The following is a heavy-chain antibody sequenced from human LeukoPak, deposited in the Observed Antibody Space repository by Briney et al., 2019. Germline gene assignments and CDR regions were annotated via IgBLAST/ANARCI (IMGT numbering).Heavy chain of an antibody. V-gene: IGHV3-48*03. J-gene: IGHJ3*02. CDR1: GFTFGIYA. Sequence: PGGSLRLSCAASGFTFGIYAMNWVRQAPGKGLEWVSYIGPSGSNIYYADSVKGRFTISRDNAKNSLYLQMNSLRAEDTAVYYCARGGSYLSAFDIWGQGTMVTVSS. D-gene: IGHD1-26*01. CDR2: IGPSGSNI. CDR3: ARGGSYLSAFDI.